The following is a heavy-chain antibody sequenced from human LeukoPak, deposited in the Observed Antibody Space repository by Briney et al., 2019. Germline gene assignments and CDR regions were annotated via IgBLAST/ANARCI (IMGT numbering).Heavy chain of an antibody. CDR2: IYYSGST. CDR1: GVSISSYY. Sequence: SETLSLTCTVSGVSISSYYWSWIRQPPGKGLEWIGYIYYSGSTNYNPSLKSRVTISVDTSKNQFSLKLSSVTAADTAVYYCARAWGSSSWGYYFDYWGQGTLVTVSS. J-gene: IGHJ4*02. D-gene: IGHD6-13*01. V-gene: IGHV4-59*01. CDR3: ARAWGSSSWGYYFDY.